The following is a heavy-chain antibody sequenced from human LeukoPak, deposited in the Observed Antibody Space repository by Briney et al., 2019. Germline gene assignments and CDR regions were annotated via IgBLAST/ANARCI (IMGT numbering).Heavy chain of an antibody. CDR2: IYYSGST. Sequence: SEILSLTCTVSGGSISSYYWSWIRQPPGKGLEWIGYIYYSGSTNYNPSLKSRVTISVDTSKNQFSLKLSSVTAADTAVYYCARIKYYYGSGARGPLDYWDQGTLVTVSS. CDR1: GGSISSYY. D-gene: IGHD3-10*01. CDR3: ARIKYYYGSGARGPLDY. J-gene: IGHJ4*02. V-gene: IGHV4-59*08.